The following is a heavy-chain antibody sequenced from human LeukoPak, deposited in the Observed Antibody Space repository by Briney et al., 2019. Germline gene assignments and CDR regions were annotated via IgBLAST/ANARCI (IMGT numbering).Heavy chain of an antibody. V-gene: IGHV3-48*03. CDR2: ISSSGSTI. D-gene: IGHD3-3*01. CDR1: GFTFSSYE. CDR3: AKIPQVRIFAVPNFDY. J-gene: IGHJ4*02. Sequence: GGSLRLSCAASGFTFSSYEMNWVRQAPGKGLEWVSYISSSGSTIYYADSVKGRFTISRDNSKNTLYLQMNSLRAEDTAVYYCAKIPQVRIFAVPNFDYWGQGTLVTVS.